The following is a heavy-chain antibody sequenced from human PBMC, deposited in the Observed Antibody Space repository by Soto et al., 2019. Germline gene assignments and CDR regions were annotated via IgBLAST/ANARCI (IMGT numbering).Heavy chain of an antibody. CDR2: IFYTGIT. V-gene: IGHV4-59*11. J-gene: IGHJ3*01. CDR3: ARGGYDFSGVNFDEGFDF. D-gene: IGHD3-22*01. CDR1: GGSLSSHF. Sequence: SSETLSLTCIVSGGSLSSHFWAWIRQPPGKGLEWVGYIFYTGITNYNPSLQSRVSISVDTSKERFSLTLNSVTAADTAVYYCARGGYDFSGVNFDEGFDFWGQGIQVTV.